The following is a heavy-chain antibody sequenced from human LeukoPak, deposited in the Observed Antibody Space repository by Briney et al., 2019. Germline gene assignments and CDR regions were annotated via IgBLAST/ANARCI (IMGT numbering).Heavy chain of an antibody. CDR3: ATAYDFWSAYDS. CDR1: GFTFDDYT. D-gene: IGHD3-3*01. V-gene: IGHV3-43*01. J-gene: IGHJ4*02. Sequence: PGGSLRLSCAAPGFTFDDYTMHWVRQAPGKALEWVSLIGWDGGRTDYADSVKGRFTVFRDNNKNSLYLQMNSLRIEDTAFYYCATAYDFWSAYDSWGQGTLVTVSS. CDR2: IGWDGGRT.